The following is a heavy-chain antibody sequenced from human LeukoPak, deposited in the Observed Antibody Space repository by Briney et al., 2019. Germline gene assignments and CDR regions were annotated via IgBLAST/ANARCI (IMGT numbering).Heavy chain of an antibody. D-gene: IGHD3-10*01. J-gene: IGHJ6*02. CDR3: ARVIEGFGRYYYYYYGMDV. V-gene: IGHV3-21*01. CDR2: ISSSSSYI. Sequence: GGSLRLSCAASGFTFSSYSMNWVRLAPGKGLEWVSSISSSSSYIYYADSVKGRFTISRDNAKNSLYLQMNSLRAEDTAVYYCARVIEGFGRYYYYYYGMDVWGQGTTVTVSS. CDR1: GFTFSSYS.